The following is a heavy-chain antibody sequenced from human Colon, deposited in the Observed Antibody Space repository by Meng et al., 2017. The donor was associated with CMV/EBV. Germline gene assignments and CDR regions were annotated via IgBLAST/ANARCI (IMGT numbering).Heavy chain of an antibody. CDR3: ARDFWDTDYTGY. CDR1: GFSFSNNH. CDR2: ISSSSSAI. V-gene: IGHV3-48*02. Sequence: GESLKISYAASGFSFSNNHMNWVRQAPGRGLEWISYISSSSSAIEYADSVKGRFTSSRDNAKSSMYLQMNSLRDEDTAVYYCARDFWDTDYTGYWGQGTLVTVSS. J-gene: IGHJ4*02. D-gene: IGHD3-16*01.